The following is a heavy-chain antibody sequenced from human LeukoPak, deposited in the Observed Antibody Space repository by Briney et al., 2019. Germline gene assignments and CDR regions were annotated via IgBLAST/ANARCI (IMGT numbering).Heavy chain of an antibody. V-gene: IGHV4-30-4*01. Sequence: SQTLSLTCTVSGGSISSGDYYWSWIRQPPGKSLEWIGYIYYSGSTYYNPSLKSRVTISVDTSKNQFSLKLSSVTAADTAVYYCARSTDYYDSSGYHHWGQGTLVTVSS. CDR3: ARSTDYYDSSGYHH. CDR1: GGSISSGDYY. J-gene: IGHJ5*02. CDR2: IYYSGST. D-gene: IGHD3-22*01.